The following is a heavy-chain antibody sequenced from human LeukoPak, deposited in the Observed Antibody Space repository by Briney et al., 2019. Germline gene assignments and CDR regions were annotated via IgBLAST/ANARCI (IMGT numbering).Heavy chain of an antibody. J-gene: IGHJ3*02. CDR1: GGSISSYY. D-gene: IGHD3-9*01. CDR3: ARQGYDILTGYSDAFDI. V-gene: IGHV4-59*08. CDR2: ISYSGST. Sequence: SETLSLTCTVPGGSISSYYWSWIRQPPGKGLEWIGYISYSGSTNYSPSLKSRVTISIDTSKNQFSLKLRSVTAADTAIYYCARQGYDILTGYSDAFDIWGQGTMVTVSS.